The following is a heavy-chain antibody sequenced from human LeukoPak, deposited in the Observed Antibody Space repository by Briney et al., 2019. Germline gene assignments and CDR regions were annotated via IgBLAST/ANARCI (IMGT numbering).Heavy chain of an antibody. J-gene: IGHJ3*02. CDR1: GGSISSYY. Sequence: SETLSLTCTVSGGSISSYYWSWIRQPPGKGLEWIGYIYYSGSTNYNLSLKSRVTISVDTSKNQFSLKLSSVTAADTAVYYCARMYSSSWFDAFDIWGQGTMVTVSS. V-gene: IGHV4-59*01. D-gene: IGHD6-13*01. CDR3: ARMYSSSWFDAFDI. CDR2: IYYSGST.